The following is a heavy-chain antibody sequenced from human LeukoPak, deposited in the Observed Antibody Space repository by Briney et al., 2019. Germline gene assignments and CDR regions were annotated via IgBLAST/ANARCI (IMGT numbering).Heavy chain of an antibody. Sequence: SETLSLTCTVSGVSISSGSYYWRWIRQPAGRGLEWIGRIYTSGSTNYNPSLKSRVTISVDTSKNQFALKLSSVTAADTAVYYCARYPLPWGSSHDAFDIWGQGTMVTVSS. CDR2: IYTSGST. V-gene: IGHV4-61*02. D-gene: IGHD3-10*01. CDR1: GVSISSGSYY. CDR3: ARYPLPWGSSHDAFDI. J-gene: IGHJ3*02.